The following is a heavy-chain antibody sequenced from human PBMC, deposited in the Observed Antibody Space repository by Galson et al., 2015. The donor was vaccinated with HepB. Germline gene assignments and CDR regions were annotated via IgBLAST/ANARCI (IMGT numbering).Heavy chain of an antibody. D-gene: IGHD3-10*01. J-gene: IGHJ6*02. CDR2: ISHSTLYT. CDR3: AREENYGSGVYGYYYYHGMDV. CDR1: GFTFSDYY. Sequence: SLRLSCAASGFTFSDYYMSWIRQAPGKGLEWLSYISHSTLYTNYADSVKGRITISRDNARNSLYLQLHSLRAEDTAVYYCAREENYGSGVYGYYYYHGMDVWGQGTTVTVSS. V-gene: IGHV3-11*06.